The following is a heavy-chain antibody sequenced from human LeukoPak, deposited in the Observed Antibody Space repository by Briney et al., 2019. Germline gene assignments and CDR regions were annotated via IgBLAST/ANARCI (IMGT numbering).Heavy chain of an antibody. J-gene: IGHJ4*02. D-gene: IGHD6-13*01. V-gene: IGHV3-48*03. Sequence: GGSLRLSCAASGFTFSSYEMNWVRQAPGKGLEWVSYISSSGSTIYYADSVKGRFTISRDNAKNSLYLQMNSLRAEDTAVYYCARDLGHYSSLDYWGQGTLVTVSS. CDR1: GFTFSSYE. CDR2: ISSSGSTI. CDR3: ARDLGHYSSLDY.